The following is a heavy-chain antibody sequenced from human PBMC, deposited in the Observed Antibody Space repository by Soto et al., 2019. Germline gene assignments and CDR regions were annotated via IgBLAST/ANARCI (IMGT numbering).Heavy chain of an antibody. CDR2: IYWDDDK. J-gene: IGHJ4*02. CDR1: GFSLSTSGVG. D-gene: IGHD6-19*01. CDR3: AHSGPYSSGGDYFDY. Sequence: QITLKESGPTLVKPTQTLTLTCTFSGFSLSTSGVGMGWIRQPPGQALEWLALIYWDDDKRYSPSLKNRLTITKDTSKNQVVLTMTNMDPVDTATYSCAHSGPYSSGGDYFDYWGQGTLVTVSS. V-gene: IGHV2-5*02.